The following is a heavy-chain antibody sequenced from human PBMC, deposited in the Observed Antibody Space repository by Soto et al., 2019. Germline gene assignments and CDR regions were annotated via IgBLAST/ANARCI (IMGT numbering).Heavy chain of an antibody. CDR1: GFTFSTYW. CDR3: ARVSGTNIYYYDY. CDR2: IKSDGSSA. V-gene: IGHV3-74*01. J-gene: IGHJ4*02. D-gene: IGHD1-26*01. Sequence: GGSLRLSCAASGFTFSTYWMHWVRQAPGKGLVWVSRIKSDGSSANYADSVKGRFTISRDNAKNTLYLQMNSLREEDTAVYYCARVSGTNIYYYDYWGQGTLVTVAS.